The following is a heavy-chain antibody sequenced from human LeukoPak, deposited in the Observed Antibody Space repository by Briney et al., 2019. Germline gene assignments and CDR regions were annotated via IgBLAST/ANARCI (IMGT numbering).Heavy chain of an antibody. D-gene: IGHD2-2*01. CDR1: GFTFSSYS. CDR2: ISSSSSYI. Sequence: GGSLRLSCAASGFTFSSYSMNWVRQAPGKGLEWVSSISSSSSYIYYADSVKGRFTISRDNAKNSLYLQMSSLRAEDTAVYYCSRGRGYCSSTSCLNWYDPWGQGTLVTVSS. V-gene: IGHV3-21*01. CDR3: SRGRGYCSSTSCLNWYDP. J-gene: IGHJ5*02.